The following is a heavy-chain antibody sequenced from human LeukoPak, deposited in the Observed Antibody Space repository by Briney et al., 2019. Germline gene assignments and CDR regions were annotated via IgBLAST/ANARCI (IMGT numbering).Heavy chain of an antibody. J-gene: IGHJ5*02. D-gene: IGHD6-19*01. CDR3: ARVSPSIAVAGTANS. V-gene: IGHV3-48*03. Sequence: PGGSLRLSCAASGFTVSSYSMNWVCQAPGKGLEWVSHIGVSGGSVYADSVKGRFTISRDNAKNSVYMQMNSLRAEDTAVYYCARVSPSIAVAGTANSWGQGTLVTVSS. CDR1: GFTVSSYS. CDR2: IGVSGGSV.